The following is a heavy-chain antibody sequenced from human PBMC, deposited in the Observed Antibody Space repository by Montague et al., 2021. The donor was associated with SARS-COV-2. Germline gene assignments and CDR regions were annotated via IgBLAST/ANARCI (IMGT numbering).Heavy chain of an antibody. CDR3: ARNPADYYGSGSYPTWENWFDP. J-gene: IGHJ5*02. V-gene: IGHV4-39*01. Sequence: SETLSLTCTVAGGVISSSRYYGRRIGQHSGKRLEWSGSIYYSGSTYYNPSLKSRVTISVDTSKNQFSLKLSSVTAADTAVYYCARNPADYYGSGSYPTWENWFDPWGQGTLVTVSS. CDR2: IYYSGST. D-gene: IGHD3-10*01. CDR1: GGVISSSRYY.